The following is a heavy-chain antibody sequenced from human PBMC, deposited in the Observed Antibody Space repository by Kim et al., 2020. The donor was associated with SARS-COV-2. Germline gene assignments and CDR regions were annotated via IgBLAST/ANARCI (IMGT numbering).Heavy chain of an antibody. D-gene: IGHD5-18*01. Sequence: SETLSLTCAVYGGSFSGYYWSWIRQPPGKGLEWIGDINHSGSTNYNPSLKSRVTISVDTSKNQFSLKLSSVTAADTAVYYCARRGGGYSYGYTDYWGQGTLVTVSS. CDR2: INHSGST. V-gene: IGHV4-34*01. CDR3: ARRGGGYSYGYTDY. CDR1: GGSFSGYY. J-gene: IGHJ4*02.